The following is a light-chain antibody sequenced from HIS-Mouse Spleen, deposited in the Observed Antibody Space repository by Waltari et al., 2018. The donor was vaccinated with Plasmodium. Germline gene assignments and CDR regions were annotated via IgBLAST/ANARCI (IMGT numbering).Light chain of an antibody. J-gene: IGKJ3*01. V-gene: IGKV1-8*01. CDR1: QGISSY. CDR3: QQYYSYPFT. CDR2: AAS. Sequence: AIRMTQSPSSFSASTGDRVTITCRASQGISSYLAWYQQKPGKAPQLLIYAASTLQTSVPSMFIGSGSWTYFTLTISCLQSEDFATYYCQQYYSYPFTFGHGTKVDIK.